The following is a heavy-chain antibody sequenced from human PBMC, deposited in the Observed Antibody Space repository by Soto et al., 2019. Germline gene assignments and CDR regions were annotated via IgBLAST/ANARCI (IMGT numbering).Heavy chain of an antibody. D-gene: IGHD2-2*01. Sequence: PGESLKISCKAPGYGFSSYWIGWVRPGPGKGLELRGISYPSDSDTRYSPSFQGQVTISADKSISTAYLQWSGLKAADTAMYYCARRDCSTRMCSSGNRYYGMDFWGQGTTVTVSS. CDR3: ARRDCSTRMCSSGNRYYGMDF. CDR2: SYPSDSDT. CDR1: GYGFSSYW. V-gene: IGHV5-51*01. J-gene: IGHJ6*02.